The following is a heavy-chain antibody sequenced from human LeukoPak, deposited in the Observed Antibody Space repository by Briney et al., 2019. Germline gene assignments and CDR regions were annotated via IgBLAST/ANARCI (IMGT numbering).Heavy chain of an antibody. Sequence: GGSLRLSCAASGFTFSGSAMHWVRQASGKGLEWVGRIRSKANSYATAYAASVKGRFTISRDDSKNTAYLQMNSLKTEDTAVYYCTRQGYLSHPAFDYWGQGTLVTVSS. CDR3: TRQGYLSHPAFDY. CDR1: GFTFSGSA. J-gene: IGHJ4*02. V-gene: IGHV3-73*01. CDR2: IRSKANSYAT. D-gene: IGHD1-1*01.